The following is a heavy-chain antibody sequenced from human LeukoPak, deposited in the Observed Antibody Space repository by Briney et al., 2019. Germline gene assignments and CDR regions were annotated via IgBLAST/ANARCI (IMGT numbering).Heavy chain of an antibody. CDR1: GFTFTDSW. Sequence: PGGSLRLSCVVSGFTFTDSWMTWVRQAPGKGLEWVANIKQDGSEKHYVDSVKGRFTFSRDNAKNSLYLQMNSLRAEDTAVYYCAREPGIGYAFDIWGQGTVVAVSS. CDR3: AREPGIGYAFDI. J-gene: IGHJ3*02. D-gene: IGHD3-10*01. CDR2: IKQDGSEK. V-gene: IGHV3-7*01.